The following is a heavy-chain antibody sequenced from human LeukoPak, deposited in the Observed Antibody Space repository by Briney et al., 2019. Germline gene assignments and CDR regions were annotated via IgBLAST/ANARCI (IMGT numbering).Heavy chain of an antibody. D-gene: IGHD6-6*01. J-gene: IGHJ4*02. Sequence: GGSLRLSCAASGFTFSSYSMNWVRQAPGKGLEWVSSISSSSSYIYYADSVKGRFPISRDNAKNSLYLQMNSLRAEDTAVYYCARDSGVSSSFDYWGQGTLVTVSS. CDR2: ISSSSSYI. CDR1: GFTFSSYS. CDR3: ARDSGVSSSFDY. V-gene: IGHV3-21*01.